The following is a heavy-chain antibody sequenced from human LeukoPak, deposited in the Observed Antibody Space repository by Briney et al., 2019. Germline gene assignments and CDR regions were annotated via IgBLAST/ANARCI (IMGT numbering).Heavy chain of an antibody. CDR3: ARPNGDFYNWFDP. V-gene: IGHV1-2*02. CDR2: INPNSGDR. D-gene: IGHD2-21*02. Sequence: ASVTVSCKASGYTFTDYYIHWVRQAPGQGFEWMGWINPNSGDRNYAQRFQDRVTLTRDTSISTAYMELTNLRTDDTAIYYCARPNGDFYNWFDPWGQGTLVTVSS. J-gene: IGHJ5*02. CDR1: GYTFTDYY.